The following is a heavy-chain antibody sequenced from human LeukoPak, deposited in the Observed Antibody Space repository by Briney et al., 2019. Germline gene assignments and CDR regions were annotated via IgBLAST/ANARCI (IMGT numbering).Heavy chain of an antibody. CDR1: GFTFSSYG. V-gene: IGHV3-30*02. J-gene: IGHJ4*02. D-gene: IGHD3-3*01. Sequence: GGSLRLSCAASGFTFSSYGMHWVRQAPGKGLEWVAFIRYDGSNKYYADSVKGRFTISRDNSKNTLYLQMNSLRAEDTAVYYCAKGQDYDFWSGYYYFDYWGQGTLVTVSS. CDR3: AKGQDYDFWSGYYYFDY. CDR2: IRYDGSNK.